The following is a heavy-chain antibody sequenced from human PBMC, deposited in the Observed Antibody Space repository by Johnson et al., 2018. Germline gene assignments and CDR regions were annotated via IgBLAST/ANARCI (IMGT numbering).Heavy chain of an antibody. CDR3: ARWGYGDYGGFDI. V-gene: IGHV3-21*01. D-gene: IGHD4-17*01. J-gene: IGHJ3*02. CDR1: GFSFSDFS. CDR2: ISSGSSYI. Sequence: EVQLVETGGALLKPGGSLRLSCAASGFSFSDFSMNWVRQAPGKGLEWVSSISSGSSYIYYGNSVKGRFTISRDNANNSLYLQMNNLRAEDTAVYYCARWGYGDYGGFDIWGRGTMVTVSS.